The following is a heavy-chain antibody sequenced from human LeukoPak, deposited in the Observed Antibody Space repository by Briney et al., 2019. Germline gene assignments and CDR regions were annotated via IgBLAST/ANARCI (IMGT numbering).Heavy chain of an antibody. CDR3: AKAFISLESYPFDY. CDR1: GFTFDDYG. V-gene: IGHV3-20*04. CDR2: INWNGGST. J-gene: IGHJ4*02. D-gene: IGHD1-26*01. Sequence: PGGSLRLSCAVSGFTFDDYGMSWVRQAPGKGLEWVSGINWNGGSTGYADSVKGRFTISRDNSKNTLYLQMNSLRAEDTAVYYCAKAFISLESYPFDYWGQGTLVTVSS.